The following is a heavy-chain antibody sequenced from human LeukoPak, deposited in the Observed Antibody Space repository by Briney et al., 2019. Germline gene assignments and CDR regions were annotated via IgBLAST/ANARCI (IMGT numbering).Heavy chain of an antibody. CDR2: IYTSGST. CDR1: GGSISSYY. J-gene: IGHJ3*02. Sequence: SETLSLTCTVSGGSISSYYWSWIRQPPGKGLEWIGYIYTSGSTNYNPSLKSRVTMSVDTSKNQFSLKLSSVTAADTAVYYCARDGSDYYDSSGYYYLYAFDIWGQGTMVTVSS. V-gene: IGHV4-4*09. CDR3: ARDGSDYYDSSGYYYLYAFDI. D-gene: IGHD3-22*01.